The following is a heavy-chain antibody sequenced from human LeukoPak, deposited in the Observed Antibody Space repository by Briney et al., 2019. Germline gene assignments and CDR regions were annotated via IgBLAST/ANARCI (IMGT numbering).Heavy chain of an antibody. D-gene: IGHD7-27*01. CDR3: ARLHWGAIDC. J-gene: IGHJ4*02. CDR1: GGSISSYY. Sequence: PSETLSLTCTVSGGSISSYYWSWIRQPPGKRLEWIGYIYYSGSTNYNPSLKSRVTISVDTSKNQFSLKLSSVTAADTAVYYCARLHWGAIDCWGQGTLVTVSS. CDR2: IYYSGST. V-gene: IGHV4-59*08.